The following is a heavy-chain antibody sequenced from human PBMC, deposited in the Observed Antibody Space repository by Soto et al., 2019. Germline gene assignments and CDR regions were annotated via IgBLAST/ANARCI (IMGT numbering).Heavy chain of an antibody. CDR3: AKERTGFYIND. D-gene: IGHD3-9*01. V-gene: IGHV3-30*04. CDR2: ISYDGSRQ. J-gene: IGHJ1*01. CDR1: GFTFGHYA. Sequence: QVQLVESGGGVVQPGRSLRLSCAASGFTFGHYAMHWVRQAPGKGVEWVALISYDGSRQHYADSVKGRFTISRDDSMATLHMQMDSLRDEDTALYFCAKERTGFYINDRGQGTMVTVSA.